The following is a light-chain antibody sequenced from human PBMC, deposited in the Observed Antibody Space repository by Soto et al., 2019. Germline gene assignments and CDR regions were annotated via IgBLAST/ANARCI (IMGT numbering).Light chain of an antibody. CDR1: QSVLYSSNNKNF. Sequence: DIVMTQSPDSLAVSLGERATINCKSSQSVLYSSNNKNFLAWYQQKPGQAPKLLSYWASTRESGVPDRFSGSGSGTDFTLANSSLQAEDVAVYYCQQYYSIPPWTFGQGTKVEIK. CDR3: QQYYSIPPWT. J-gene: IGKJ1*01. V-gene: IGKV4-1*01. CDR2: WAS.